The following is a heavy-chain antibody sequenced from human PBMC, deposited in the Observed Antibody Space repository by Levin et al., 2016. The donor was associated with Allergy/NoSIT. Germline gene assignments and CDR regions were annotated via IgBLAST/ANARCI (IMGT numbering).Heavy chain of an antibody. CDR3: ARAQNCSSTSCYWGRGWYFDL. D-gene: IGHD2-2*01. CDR2: IIPIFGTA. Sequence: WVRQAPGQGLEWMGGIIPIFGTANYAQKFQGRVTITADKSTSTAYMELSSLRSEDTAVYYCARAQNCSSTSCYWGRGWYFDLWGRGTLVTVSS. J-gene: IGHJ2*01. V-gene: IGHV1-69*06.